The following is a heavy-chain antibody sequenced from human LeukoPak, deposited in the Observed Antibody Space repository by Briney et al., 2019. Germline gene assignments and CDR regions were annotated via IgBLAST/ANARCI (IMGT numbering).Heavy chain of an antibody. Sequence: SETLSLTCAVHGGSFSGYYWSWIRQPAGKGLEWIGRIYISGGGSTNYNPSLKSRVTMSVDTSKNQFSLKLSSVTAADTAVYYCARESVAGTVYYYYMDVWGKGTTVTVPS. CDR3: ARESVAGTVYYYYMDV. D-gene: IGHD6-19*01. J-gene: IGHJ6*03. V-gene: IGHV4-4*07. CDR1: GGSFSGYY. CDR2: IYISGGGST.